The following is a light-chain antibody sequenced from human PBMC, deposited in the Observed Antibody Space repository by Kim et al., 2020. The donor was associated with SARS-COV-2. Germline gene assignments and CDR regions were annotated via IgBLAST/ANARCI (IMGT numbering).Light chain of an antibody. CDR1: SGIHVDIYN. CDR3: AIWYSNTWV. CDR2: YKSDSNK. Sequence: FTCTLRSGIHVDIYNIFWYQQKPGSLPRYLLRYKSDSNKEQGSGVPSRFSGSKDASMNAGLLLISELQSEDEADYYCAIWYSNTWVFGGGTQLTVL. V-gene: IGLV5-39*01. J-gene: IGLJ3*02.